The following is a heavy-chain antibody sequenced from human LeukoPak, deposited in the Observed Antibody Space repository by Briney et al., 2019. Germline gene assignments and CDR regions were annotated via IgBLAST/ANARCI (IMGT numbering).Heavy chain of an antibody. D-gene: IGHD1-26*01. V-gene: IGHV3-7*03. CDR2: INQDANEK. J-gene: IGHJ4*02. Sequence: HAGGSLRLSCAASGFTFTRYWMSWVRQAPGRGPEWVANINQDANEKYSLDSVKGRFTISRDNAKNSPYLQMTSLQTEDTAVYYCARDKEEGPTKFDYWGQGSLVTVSS. CDR1: GFTFTRYW. CDR3: ARDKEEGPTKFDY.